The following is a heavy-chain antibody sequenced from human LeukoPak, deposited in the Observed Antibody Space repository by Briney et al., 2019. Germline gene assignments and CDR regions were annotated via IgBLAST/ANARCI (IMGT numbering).Heavy chain of an antibody. D-gene: IGHD5-18*01. CDR2: IFYSGST. CDR1: GGSISTSNYY. V-gene: IGHV4-39*07. J-gene: IGHJ4*02. CDR3: ARGGVDRLRN. Sequence: SETLSLTCTVSGGSISTSNYYWGWIRQPPGKGLEWIGNIFYSGSTYYSPSLRSRVTISLDTSRNQFSLKLSSVTAADTAVYYCARGGVDRLRNWGQGTLVTVSS.